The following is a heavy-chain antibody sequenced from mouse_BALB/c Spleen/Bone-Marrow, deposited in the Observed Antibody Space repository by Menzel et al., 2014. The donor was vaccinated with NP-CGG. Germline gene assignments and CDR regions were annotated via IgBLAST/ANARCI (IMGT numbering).Heavy chain of an antibody. Sequence: QVQLQQSGPGLVAPSQSLSITCTVSGFSLPRFGVHWVRQPPGKGLEWLGIIWAGGTTNYNSALMSRLSISKDNSKSQVFLKMNSLQTDDTAMYYCARGDYDYAMDCWGQGTSVTVSS. D-gene: IGHD2-4*01. V-gene: IGHV2-9*02. CDR3: ARGDYDYAMDC. CDR1: GFSLPRFG. CDR2: IWAGGTT. J-gene: IGHJ4*01.